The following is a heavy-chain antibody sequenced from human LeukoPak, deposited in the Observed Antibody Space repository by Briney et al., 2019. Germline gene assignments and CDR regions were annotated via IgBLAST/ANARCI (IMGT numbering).Heavy chain of an antibody. CDR3: ARNPSIAVAGMGDY. CDR2: ISSSSSYI. V-gene: IGHV3-21*04. D-gene: IGHD6-19*01. CDR1: GFTLSSYS. Sequence: PGGSLRLSCAGSGFTLSSYSMDWVRQAPGKGLEWVSSISSSSSYIYYADSVKGRFTISRDNAKNSLYLQMNSLRAEDTALYHCARNPSIAVAGMGDYWGQGTLVTVSS. J-gene: IGHJ4*02.